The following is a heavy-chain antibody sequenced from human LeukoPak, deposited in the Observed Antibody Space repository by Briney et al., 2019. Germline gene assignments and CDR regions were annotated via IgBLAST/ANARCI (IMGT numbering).Heavy chain of an antibody. Sequence: SETLSLTCAVYGGSFSGYYWSWIRQHPGKGLEWIGYIYYSGSTYYNPSLKSRVTISVDTSKNQFSLKLSSVTAADTAVYHCARSALDFWTQRPYYFDYWGQGTLVTVSS. CDR3: ARSALDFWTQRPYYFDY. CDR2: IYYSGST. J-gene: IGHJ4*02. V-gene: IGHV4-31*11. D-gene: IGHD3-3*01. CDR1: GGSFSGYY.